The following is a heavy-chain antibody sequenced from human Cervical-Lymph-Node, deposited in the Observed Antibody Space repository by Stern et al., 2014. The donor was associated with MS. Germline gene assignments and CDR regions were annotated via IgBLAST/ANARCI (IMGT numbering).Heavy chain of an antibody. CDR2: INPNSGGT. Sequence: VQLEESGAEVKKPGASVKVSCKASGYTFTGYYMHWVRQAPGQGLEWMGWINPNSGGTNYAQKFQGRVTMTRDTSISTAYMELSRLRSDDTAVYYCARGHQYSSGWYYFDYWGQGTLVTVSS. D-gene: IGHD6-19*01. CDR3: ARGHQYSSGWYYFDY. V-gene: IGHV1-2*02. J-gene: IGHJ4*02. CDR1: GYTFTGYY.